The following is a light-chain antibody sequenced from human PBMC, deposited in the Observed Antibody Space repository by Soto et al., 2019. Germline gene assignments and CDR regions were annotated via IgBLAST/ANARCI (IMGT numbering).Light chain of an antibody. J-gene: IGLJ2*01. CDR3: QSYDSSLSGVV. V-gene: IGLV1-40*01. Sequence: QSVLTQPPSVSGAPGQRVTISCTGSSSNIGAGYDVHWYQQLPGTAPKLLIYGNSNRPSGVPDRFSGSKSGTAASLAITGLQDEDEADYYCQSYDSSLSGVVFGGGTKLTFL. CDR1: SSNIGAGYD. CDR2: GNS.